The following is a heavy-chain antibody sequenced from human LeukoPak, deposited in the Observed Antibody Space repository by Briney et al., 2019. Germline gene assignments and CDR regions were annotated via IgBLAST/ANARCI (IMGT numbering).Heavy chain of an antibody. D-gene: IGHD3-10*01. CDR1: GGSFSGYY. V-gene: IGHV4-34*01. CDR2: INHSGST. CDR3: ARWGVHYYYYGMDV. Sequence: PSETLSLTCAVYGGSFSGYYWSWIRQPPGKGLEWTGEINHSGSTNYNPSLKSRVTISVDTSKNQFSLKLGSVTAADTAVYYCARWGVHYYYYGMDVWGKGTTVTVSS. J-gene: IGHJ6*04.